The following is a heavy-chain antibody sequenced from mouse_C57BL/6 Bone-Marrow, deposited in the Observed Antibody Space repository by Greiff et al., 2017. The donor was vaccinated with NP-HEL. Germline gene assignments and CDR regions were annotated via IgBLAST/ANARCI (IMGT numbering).Heavy chain of an antibody. D-gene: IGHD4-1*01. V-gene: IGHV1-9*01. Sequence: QVQLQQSGAELMKPGASVKLSCKATGYTFTGYWIEWVKQRPGHGLEWIGEILPGSGSTNYNEKFKGKATFTADTSSNTAYMQLSSLTTEYSAIYYCAREGKTSGSYYYAMDYWGQGTSVTVSS. CDR3: AREGKTSGSYYYAMDY. CDR1: GYTFTGYW. J-gene: IGHJ4*01. CDR2: ILPGSGST.